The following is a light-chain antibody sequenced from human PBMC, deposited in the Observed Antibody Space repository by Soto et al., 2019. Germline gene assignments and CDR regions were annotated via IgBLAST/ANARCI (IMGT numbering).Light chain of an antibody. J-gene: IGLJ3*02. V-gene: IGLV7-43*01. Sequence: QAVVTQEPSLTVSPGGTVTLTCASSTGAVTSGYYPNWFQQKPGQAPRARTYSTSNKHAWTPARFSGSLLGGKAALTLSGVQPEDEAEYYCLLYYGGGQRVFGGGTKLTVL. CDR1: TGAVTSGYY. CDR3: LLYYGGGQRV. CDR2: STS.